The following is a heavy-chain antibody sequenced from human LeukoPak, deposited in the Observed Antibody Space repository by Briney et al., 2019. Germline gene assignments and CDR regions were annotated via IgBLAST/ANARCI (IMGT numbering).Heavy chain of an antibody. CDR3: ARDRDYSSSCPDY. J-gene: IGHJ4*02. CDR2: ISSSGSTI. D-gene: IGHD6-13*01. V-gene: IGHV3-11*01. Sequence: GGSLRLSCAASGFTFSDYYMSWIRQAPGKGLEWVSYISSSGSTIYYADSVKGRFTISRDNAKNSLYLQMNSLRAEDTAVYYCARDRDYSSSCPDYWGQGTLVTVSS. CDR1: GFTFSDYY.